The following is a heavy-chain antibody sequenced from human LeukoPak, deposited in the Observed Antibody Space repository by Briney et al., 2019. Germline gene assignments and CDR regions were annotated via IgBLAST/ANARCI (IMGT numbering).Heavy chain of an antibody. J-gene: IGHJ4*02. V-gene: IGHV1-24*01. Sequence: ASVKVSCKVSGYTFTELSMHWVRQAPGRGLEWMGGFDPEDGETIYAQKFQGGVTMTEDTSTDTAYMELSSLRSEDTAVYYCATAEPVGSLQFDYWGQGTLVTVSS. CDR3: ATAEPVGSLQFDY. D-gene: IGHD3-10*01. CDR2: FDPEDGET. CDR1: GYTFTELS.